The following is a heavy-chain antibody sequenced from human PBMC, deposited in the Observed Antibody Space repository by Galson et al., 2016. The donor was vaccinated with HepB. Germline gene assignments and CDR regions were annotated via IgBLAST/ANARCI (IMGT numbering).Heavy chain of an antibody. CDR3: VADHGGLDCFDF. CDR1: GFTFSNYA. D-gene: IGHD4-23*01. Sequence: SLRLSCAAAGFTFSNYAMSWVRQAPGKGLEWVSTISGSGDSTYYADSGKGRFTISRDKSKNTLYLQMTNLRVEDTALYYCVADHGGLDCFDFWGRGTMVTVSS. V-gene: IGHV3-23*01. CDR2: ISGSGDST. J-gene: IGHJ3*01.